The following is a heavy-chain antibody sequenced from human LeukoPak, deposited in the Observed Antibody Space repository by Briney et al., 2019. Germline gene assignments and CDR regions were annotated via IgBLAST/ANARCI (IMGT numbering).Heavy chain of an antibody. J-gene: IGHJ4*02. D-gene: IGHD1-20*01. CDR3: ARGRAYNWNHEYFDY. V-gene: IGHV1-69*04. CDR1: GGTFSSYA. CDR2: IIPILGIA. Sequence: SVKVSCTASGGTFSSYAISWVRQAPGQGLEWMGRIIPILGIANYAQKFQGRVTITADKSTSTAYMELSSLRSEDTAVYYCARGRAYNWNHEYFDYWGQGTLVTVSS.